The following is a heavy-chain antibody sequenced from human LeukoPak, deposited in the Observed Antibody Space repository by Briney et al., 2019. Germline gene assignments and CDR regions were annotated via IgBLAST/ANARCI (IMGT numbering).Heavy chain of an antibody. V-gene: IGHV3-23*01. CDR1: GFTFSSYA. CDR2: ISGSGGST. D-gene: IGHD5-18*01. CDR3: AKAPGGYTAMDQYYFDY. J-gene: IGHJ4*02. Sequence: GGSLRLSCAASGFTFSSYAMSWVRQAPGKGLEWVSAISGSGGSTYYADSVKGRFTISRDNSKNTLYLQMNSLRAEDTAAYYCAKAPGGYTAMDQYYFDYWGQGTLVTVSS.